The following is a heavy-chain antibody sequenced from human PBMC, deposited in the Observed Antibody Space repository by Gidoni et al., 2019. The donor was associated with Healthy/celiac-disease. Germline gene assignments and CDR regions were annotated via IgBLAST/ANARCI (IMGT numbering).Heavy chain of an antibody. D-gene: IGHD3-22*01. V-gene: IGHV4-59*01. J-gene: IGHJ3*02. CDR3: ARDGLSFSYDSSGYYYGAFDI. CDR1: GGSISSYY. CDR2: IYYSGST. Sequence: QVQLQESGPGLVKPSQTLSLTCTVSGGSISSYYWSWIRQHPGKGLEWIGDIYYSGSTNYNPSLKSRVTISVDTSKNQCSLKLSSVTAADTAVYYCARDGLSFSYDSSGYYYGAFDIWGQGTMVTVSS.